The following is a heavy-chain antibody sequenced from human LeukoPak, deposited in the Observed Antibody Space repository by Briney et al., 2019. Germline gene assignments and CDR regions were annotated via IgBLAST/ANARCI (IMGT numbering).Heavy chain of an antibody. D-gene: IGHD3-9*01. CDR1: GGTFSSYT. CDR3: AREVSRYGSFDY. V-gene: IGHV1-69*04. CDR2: IIPILGIA. J-gene: IGHJ4*02. Sequence: ASVKVSCKASGGTFSSYTISWVRQAPAQGLDGMGRIIPILGIANYAQKFQGRVTITADKSTSTAYMELSSLRSEDTAVYYCAREVSRYGSFDYWGQGTLVTVSS.